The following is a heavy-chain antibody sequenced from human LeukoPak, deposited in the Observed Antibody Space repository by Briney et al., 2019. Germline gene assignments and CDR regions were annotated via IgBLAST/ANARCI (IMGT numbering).Heavy chain of an antibody. CDR3: ARDTMDY. CDR1: GFTLSSYE. J-gene: IGHJ4*02. Sequence: GGSLRLSCAASGFTLSSYEMSWVRQAPGKGLEWVAFIRYDGSNKYYADSVKGRFTISRDNSKNTLYLQMNSLRAEDTAVYYCARDTMDYWGQGTLVTVSS. CDR2: IRYDGSNK. D-gene: IGHD2-2*01. V-gene: IGHV3-30*02.